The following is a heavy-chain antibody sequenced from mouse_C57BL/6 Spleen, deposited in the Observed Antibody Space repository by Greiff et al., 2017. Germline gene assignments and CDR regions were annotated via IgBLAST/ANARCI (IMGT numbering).Heavy chain of an antibody. D-gene: IGHD2-12*01. Sequence: VQLQQPGAELVMPGASVKLSCKASGYTFTSYWMHWVKQRPGQGLEWIGEIDPSDSYTNYNQKFKGKSTLTVDKSSSTAYMQLSSLTSEDSAVYYCAKLRRGAFDYWGQGTTLTVSS. CDR3: AKLRRGAFDY. CDR2: IDPSDSYT. CDR1: GYTFTSYW. J-gene: IGHJ2*01. V-gene: IGHV1-69*01.